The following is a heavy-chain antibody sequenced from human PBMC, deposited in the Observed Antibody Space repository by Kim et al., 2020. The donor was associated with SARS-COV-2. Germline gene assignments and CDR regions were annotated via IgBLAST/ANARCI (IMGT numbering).Heavy chain of an antibody. CDR3: ARGLSWRIDY. D-gene: IGHD6-13*01. CDR2: YY. J-gene: IGHJ4*02. Sequence: YYEYALSVKGRITNSPDTSKNQFSLQLDSVTPEDTAVYYCARGLSWRIDYWGQGTLVTVSS. V-gene: IGHV6-1*01.